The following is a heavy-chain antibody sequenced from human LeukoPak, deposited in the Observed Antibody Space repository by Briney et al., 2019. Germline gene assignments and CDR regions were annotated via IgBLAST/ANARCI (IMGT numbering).Heavy chain of an antibody. CDR2: INHSGST. V-gene: IGHV4-34*01. Sequence: SSETLSHTCAVYGGSFSGYYWSWIRQPPGKGLEWIGEINHSGSTNYNPSLKSRVTISVDTSKNQFPLKLSSVTAADTAVYYCARDLHYDILTGTYYGMDVWGKGTTVTVSS. CDR3: ARDLHYDILTGTYYGMDV. D-gene: IGHD3-9*01. J-gene: IGHJ6*04. CDR1: GGSFSGYY.